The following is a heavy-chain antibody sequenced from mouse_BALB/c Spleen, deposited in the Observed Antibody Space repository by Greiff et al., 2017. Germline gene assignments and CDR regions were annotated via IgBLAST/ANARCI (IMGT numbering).Heavy chain of an antibody. D-gene: IGHD2-14*01. CDR2: ILPGSGST. V-gene: IGHV1-9*01. J-gene: IGHJ2*01. CDR1: GYTFSSYW. CDR3: ARNYRYGTRYYFDY. Sequence: VQLRQSGAELMKPGASVKISCKATGYTFSSYWIEWVKQRPGHGLEWIGEILPGSGSTNYNEKFKGKATFTADTSSNTAYMQLSSLTSEDSAVYYCARNYRYGTRYYFDYWGQGTTLTVSS.